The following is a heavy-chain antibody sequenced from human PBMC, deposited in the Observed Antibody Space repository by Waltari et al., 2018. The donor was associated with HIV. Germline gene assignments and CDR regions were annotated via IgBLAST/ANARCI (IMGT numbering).Heavy chain of an antibody. V-gene: IGHV3-7*01. Sequence: EVQLMESGGGLVQSGGSLRLSCAASGFTFTNYWMSWVRQTPGKGLEWVAYIKDDGSEKYYMGSVKGRFTISRDKAKNSMFLQMNSLRAEDTAVYYCARIGTFPHNYAIDFWGQGTTVTVSS. J-gene: IGHJ6*02. D-gene: IGHD1-26*01. CDR3: ARIGTFPHNYAIDF. CDR1: GFTFTNYW. CDR2: IKDDGSEK.